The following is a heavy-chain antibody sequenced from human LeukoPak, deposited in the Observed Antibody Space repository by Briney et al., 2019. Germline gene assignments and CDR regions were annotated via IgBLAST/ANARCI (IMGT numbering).Heavy chain of an antibody. CDR2: IYPGDPDT. D-gene: IGHD1-26*01. CDR3: ARTTAVGAIFYFDY. Sequence: GESLKISCKGSGYIFTSYWIGWVRQLPGKGLEWMGIIYPGDPDTRYSPSFQGQVTISADKSISTAYLQWSSLKASDTAMYYCARTTAVGAIFYFDYWGQGTLVTVSS. V-gene: IGHV5-51*01. CDR1: GYIFTSYW. J-gene: IGHJ4*02.